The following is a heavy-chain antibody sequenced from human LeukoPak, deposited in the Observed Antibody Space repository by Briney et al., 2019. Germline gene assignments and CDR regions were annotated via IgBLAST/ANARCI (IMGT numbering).Heavy chain of an antibody. CDR2: ISSSSSYI. V-gene: IGHV3-21*01. CDR3: ARVRTLQYYYDSSGYSDAFDI. D-gene: IGHD3-22*01. CDR1: GFTFSSYG. Sequence: GGSLRLSCAASGFTFSSYGMSWVRQAPGKGLEWVSSISSSSSYIYYADSVKGRFTISRDNAKNSLYLQMNSLRAEDTAVYYCARVRTLQYYYDSSGYSDAFDIWGQGTMVTVSS. J-gene: IGHJ3*02.